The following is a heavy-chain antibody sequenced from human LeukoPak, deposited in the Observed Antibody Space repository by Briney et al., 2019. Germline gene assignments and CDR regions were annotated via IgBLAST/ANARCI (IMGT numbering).Heavy chain of an antibody. D-gene: IGHD6-6*01. CDR1: GFTFSSYG. CDR3: AKDRLEYSSSGYYYMDV. J-gene: IGHJ6*03. Sequence: GGSLRLSCAASGFTFSSYGMHWVRQAPGKGLEWVAFIRYDGSNKYYADSVKGRFTISRDNSKNTLYLQMNSLRAEDAAVYYCAKDRLEYSSSGYYYMDVWGKGTTVTVSS. V-gene: IGHV3-30*02. CDR2: IRYDGSNK.